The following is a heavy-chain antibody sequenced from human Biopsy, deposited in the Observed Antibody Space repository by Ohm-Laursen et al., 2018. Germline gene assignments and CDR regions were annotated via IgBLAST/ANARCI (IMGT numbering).Heavy chain of an antibody. CDR2: IYSGGNT. D-gene: IGHD6-19*01. CDR1: GDSLSSGPDN. Sequence: SETLSLTCTVSGDSLSSGPDNWSWIRQPPGQGLEYIGFIYSGGNTNYNPSLQSRVTMSVDTSKNQFSLKLSSVIAADTAVYYCARGRRTSGWPYFANWGQGTLVIVSS. J-gene: IGHJ4*02. CDR3: ARGRRTSGWPYFAN. V-gene: IGHV4-61*01.